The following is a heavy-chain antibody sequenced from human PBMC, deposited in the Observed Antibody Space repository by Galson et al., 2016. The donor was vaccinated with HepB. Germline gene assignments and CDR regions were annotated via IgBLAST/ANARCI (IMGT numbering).Heavy chain of an antibody. CDR3: VKDRGCPNCRYDY. V-gene: IGHV3-64D*06. CDR1: GFTFNHYA. Sequence: SLRLSCAASGFTFNHYALHWVRQAPGKGLEYVSTVSADGFATYYADSVKGRFTISRDNSKNTQYLQMSSLRAEDTALYYCVKDRGCPNCRYDYWGQGALVTVSS. J-gene: IGHJ4*02. D-gene: IGHD1-1*01. CDR2: VSADGFAT.